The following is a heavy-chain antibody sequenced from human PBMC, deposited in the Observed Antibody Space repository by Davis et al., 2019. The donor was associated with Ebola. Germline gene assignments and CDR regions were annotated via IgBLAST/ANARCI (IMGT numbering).Heavy chain of an antibody. D-gene: IGHD3-10*01. J-gene: IGHJ6*02. CDR3: ASYDLHTMGHGADV. CDR1: GYTFTGYY. Sequence: ASVKVSCKASGYTFTGYYMHWVRQAPGQGLEWMGWINPNSGGTNYAQKFQGWVTMTRDTSISTAYMELSRLRSDDTAVYYCASYDLHTMGHGADVWGQGTTVTVSS. CDR2: INPNSGGT. V-gene: IGHV1-2*04.